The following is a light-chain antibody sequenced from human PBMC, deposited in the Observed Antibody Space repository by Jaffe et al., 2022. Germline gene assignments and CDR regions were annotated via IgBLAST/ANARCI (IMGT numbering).Light chain of an antibody. V-gene: IGKV3-11*01. CDR1: QSLSYF. J-gene: IGKJ2*01. CDR3: QHRRNWPPYT. CDR2: DAS. Sequence: DIVLTQSPATLSLSPGERATLSCRASQSLSYFLAWYQQKPGQAPRLLIYDASNRATGTPARFSASGSGTDFTLTISRLEPEDFAVYYCQHRRNWPPYTFGQGTKLEMK.